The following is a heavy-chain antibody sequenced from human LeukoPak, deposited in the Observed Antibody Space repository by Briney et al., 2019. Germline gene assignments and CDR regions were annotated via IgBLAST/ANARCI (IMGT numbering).Heavy chain of an antibody. V-gene: IGHV3-48*03. J-gene: IGHJ4*02. CDR3: ARDYYGSGSYYQNYFDY. CDR1: GFPVNKYE. Sequence: GGSLRLSCAASGFPVNKYEIHWVRQAPGKGLEWISYVDAGATSTNYADSVWGRFTLSRDNAQNSLYLQMNSLRAEDTAVYYCARDYYGSGSYYQNYFDYWGQGTLVTVSS. CDR2: VDAGATST. D-gene: IGHD3-10*01.